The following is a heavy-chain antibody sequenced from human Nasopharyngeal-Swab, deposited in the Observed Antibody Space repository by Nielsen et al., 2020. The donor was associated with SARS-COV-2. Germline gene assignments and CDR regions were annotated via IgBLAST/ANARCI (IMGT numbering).Heavy chain of an antibody. J-gene: IGHJ4*02. Sequence: GESLEISCAASGFTFSGYAMSWVRQAPGKGLEWVSGINSPGGTYYRDSVKGRFTISKDNSQNTLYLQMDSLRAEDTAIYYCVKDYPELVGSSSIFDYWGQGIQVTVSS. CDR1: GFTFSGYA. V-gene: IGHV3-23*01. CDR3: VKDYPELVGSSSIFDY. D-gene: IGHD3-10*01. CDR2: INSPGGT.